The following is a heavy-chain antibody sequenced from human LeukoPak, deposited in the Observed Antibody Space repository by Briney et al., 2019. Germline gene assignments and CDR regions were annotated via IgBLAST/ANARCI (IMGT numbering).Heavy chain of an antibody. CDR3: ARGDSSGWYSVFDY. Sequence: RGSLRLSCAASGFTFADYGMSWVRQAPGKGLEWGSGINWNGGSTGYADSVKGRFTISRDNAKNSLYLQMNSLRAEDTALYHCARGDSSGWYSVFDYRGQGTLVTVSS. CDR1: GFTFADYG. D-gene: IGHD6-19*01. V-gene: IGHV3-20*01. CDR2: INWNGGST. J-gene: IGHJ4*02.